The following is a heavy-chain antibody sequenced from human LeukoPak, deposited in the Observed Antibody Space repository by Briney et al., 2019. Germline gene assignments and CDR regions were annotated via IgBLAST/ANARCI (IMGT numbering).Heavy chain of an antibody. V-gene: IGHV3-23*01. J-gene: IGHJ4*02. Sequence: GGSLRLSCAASGFTFSSYAMSWVRQAPGKGLEWVSAISGSGGSTYYADSVKGRFTISRDNSKNTLYLQMNSLRAEDTAAYYCAKFGNSQYCSSTSCPFDYWGQGTLVTVSS. CDR3: AKFGNSQYCSSTSCPFDY. D-gene: IGHD2-2*01. CDR2: ISGSGGST. CDR1: GFTFSSYA.